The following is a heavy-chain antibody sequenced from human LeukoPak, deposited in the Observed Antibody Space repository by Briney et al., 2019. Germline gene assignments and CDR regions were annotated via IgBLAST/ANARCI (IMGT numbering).Heavy chain of an antibody. CDR3: ARVGTIFGAWPGQNHAFDI. J-gene: IGHJ3*02. V-gene: IGHV1-3*01. Sequence: ASVKVSCKASGYTFTSYAMHWVRQAPGQRLEWMGWINAGNGNTKYSQKFQGRVTITRDTSASTAYMEPSSLRSEDTAVYYCARVGTIFGAWPGQNHAFDIWGQGTMVTVSS. CDR1: GYTFTSYA. CDR2: INAGNGNT. D-gene: IGHD3-3*01.